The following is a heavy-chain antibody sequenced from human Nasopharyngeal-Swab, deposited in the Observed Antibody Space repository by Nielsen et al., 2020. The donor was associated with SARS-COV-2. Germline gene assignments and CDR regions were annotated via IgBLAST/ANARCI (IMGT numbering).Heavy chain of an antibody. J-gene: IGHJ4*02. V-gene: IGHV3-30-3*01. CDR1: GFTFSSYA. Sequence: LKISCAASGFTFSSYAMHWVRQTPGKGLEWVAVISYDGSNKYYADSVKGRFTISRDNSKNTLYLQMNSLRAEDTAVYYCARDGGLWFYYFDYWGQGTLVTVSS. D-gene: IGHD3-10*01. CDR2: ISYDGSNK. CDR3: ARDGGLWFYYFDY.